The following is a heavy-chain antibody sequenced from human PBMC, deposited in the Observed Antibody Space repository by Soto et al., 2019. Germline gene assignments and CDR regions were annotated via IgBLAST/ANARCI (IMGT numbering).Heavy chain of an antibody. V-gene: IGHV3-7*04. CDR1: GFTFSRYW. CDR3: ARGDYYDISGPFSDAFDI. CDR2: IKQDGSEK. D-gene: IGHD3-22*01. J-gene: IGHJ3*02. Sequence: GGSLRLSCAASGFTFSRYWMSLVRQAPGKGLEWVANIKQDGSEKWYVDSVKGRFTISRDNAKNSLYLQMNSLRAEDTAVYYCARGDYYDISGPFSDAFDIWGQGTMVTVSS.